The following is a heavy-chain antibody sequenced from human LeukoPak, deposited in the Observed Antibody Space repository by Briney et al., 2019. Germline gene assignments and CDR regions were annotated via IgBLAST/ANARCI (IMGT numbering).Heavy chain of an antibody. V-gene: IGHV1-8*01. J-gene: IGHJ6*03. CDR2: MNPNSGNT. CDR1: GYTFTSYD. CDR3: ARVLETYYYYYMDV. Sequence: GASVKVSCKASGYTFTSYDINWVRQATGQGLEWMGWMNPNSGNTGYAQKFQGRVTMTRNTSISTAYMELSSLRSEDTAVYYCARVLETYYYYYMDVWGKGTTVTVSS. D-gene: IGHD3-3*01.